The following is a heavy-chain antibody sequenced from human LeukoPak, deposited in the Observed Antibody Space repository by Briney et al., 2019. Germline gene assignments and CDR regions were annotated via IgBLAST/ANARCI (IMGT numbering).Heavy chain of an antibody. Sequence: GGSLRLSCAASGFTFSSYGMHWVRQAPGKGLEWVAFIRYDGSNKYYADSVKGRFTISRDNSKNTLYLQMNSLRAEDTAVYYCARSLPAHIVVVTAIRPQNNWFDPWGQGTLVTVSS. J-gene: IGHJ5*02. D-gene: IGHD2-21*02. CDR1: GFTFSSYG. V-gene: IGHV3-30*02. CDR2: IRYDGSNK. CDR3: ARSLPAHIVVVTAIRPQNNWFDP.